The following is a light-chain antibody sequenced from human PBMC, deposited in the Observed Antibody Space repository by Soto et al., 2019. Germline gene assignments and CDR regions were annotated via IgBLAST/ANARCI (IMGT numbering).Light chain of an antibody. V-gene: IGLV1-40*01. CDR2: GNT. CDR1: SSNIGAGYD. CDR3: QYFDTRLSGYV. Sequence: QSVLTQPPSVSGAPGQRVTISCTGSSSNIGAGYDVHWYQQLPGTAPKLLIYGNTNRPSGVPDRFSGFKSGTSASLAITGRRPEDEAAYYCQYFDTRLSGYVFATGTKLTVL. J-gene: IGLJ1*01.